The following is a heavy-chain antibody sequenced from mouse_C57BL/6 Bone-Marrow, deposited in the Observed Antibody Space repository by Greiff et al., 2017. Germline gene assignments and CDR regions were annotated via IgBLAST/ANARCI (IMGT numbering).Heavy chain of an antibody. CDR1: GYTFTDYN. V-gene: IGHV1-22*01. Sequence: VQLQQSGPELVKPGASVKMSCKASGYTFTDYNMHWVKQSHGKSLEWIGYINPNNGGTSYNQKFKGKATLTVNKSSSTAYMELRSLTSEDSAVYDCARGKTLAWFAYWGQGTLVTVSA. D-gene: IGHD6-1*01. CDR2: INPNNGGT. CDR3: ARGKTLAWFAY. J-gene: IGHJ3*01.